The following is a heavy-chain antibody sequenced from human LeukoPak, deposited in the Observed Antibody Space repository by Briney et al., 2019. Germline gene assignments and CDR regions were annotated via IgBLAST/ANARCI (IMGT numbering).Heavy chain of an antibody. Sequence: ASVKVSCKASGYTFTSYGISWVRQAPGQGLEWMGWISAYNGNTNYAQKLQGRVTMTTDTSTSTAYMELRSLRSDDTAVYYCARAHPAKSSHDFDYWGQGTLVTVSS. CDR2: ISAYNGNT. V-gene: IGHV1-18*01. CDR1: GYTFTSYG. CDR3: ARAHPAKSSHDFDY. D-gene: IGHD6-25*01. J-gene: IGHJ4*02.